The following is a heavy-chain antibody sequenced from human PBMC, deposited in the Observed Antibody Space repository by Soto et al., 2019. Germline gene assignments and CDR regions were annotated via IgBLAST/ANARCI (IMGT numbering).Heavy chain of an antibody. V-gene: IGHV6-1*01. J-gene: IGHJ4*02. CDR1: GDSVSSNSAA. CDR3: AREYCSGTSCSSFDY. Sequence: SQTLSLTCAISGDSVSSNSAAWTWIRRSPSRGLERLGRTYYRAKWYTDYEVAVKSRITINPDTSKNQFSRQLSSVTPEDTAVYFCAREYCSGTSCSSFDYWGQGTLVTVSS. D-gene: IGHD2-2*01. CDR2: TYYRAKWYT.